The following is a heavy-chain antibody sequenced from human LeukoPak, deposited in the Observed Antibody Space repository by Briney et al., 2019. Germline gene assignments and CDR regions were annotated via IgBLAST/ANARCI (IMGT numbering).Heavy chain of an antibody. J-gene: IGHJ5*02. D-gene: IGHD3-10*01. CDR2: IYYSGST. CDR3: ARKRISMVRGARRKLQWFDP. CDR1: GGSISSSSYY. V-gene: IGHV4-39*07. Sequence: TPSETLSLTCTVSGGSISSSSYYWGWIRQPPGKGLEWIGSIYYSGSTYYNPSLKSRVTISVDTSKNQFSLKLSSVAAADTAVYYCARKRISMVRGARRKLQWFDPWGQGTLVTVSS.